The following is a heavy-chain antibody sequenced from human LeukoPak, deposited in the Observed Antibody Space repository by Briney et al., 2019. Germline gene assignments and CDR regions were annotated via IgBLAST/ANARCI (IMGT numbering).Heavy chain of an antibody. CDR2: ISAYNGNT. D-gene: IGHD3-10*01. V-gene: IGHV1-18*01. J-gene: IGHJ5*02. CDR1: GYTFTSYG. Sequence: ASVKVSCKASGYTFTSYGISWVRQAPGQGLEWMGWISAYNGNTNYAQKLQGRVTMTTDTSTSTAYMELRSLRSDDTAVYYCARAMELWFGERPRIDFDPWGQGTLVTVSS. CDR3: ARAMELWFGERPRIDFDP.